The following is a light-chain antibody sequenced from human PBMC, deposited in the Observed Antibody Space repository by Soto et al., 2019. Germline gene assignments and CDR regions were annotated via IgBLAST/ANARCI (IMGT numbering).Light chain of an antibody. Sequence: EIVLTQSPGTLSLSPGERATLSCRASQNVNSDYLAWYQQKPGQAPRLLISDASNRAAGIPDRFSGSGSGTDFTLTISRLEPEDSAVYFCEQYGRSPLTFGPGTKVDIK. CDR2: DAS. CDR1: QNVNSDY. J-gene: IGKJ3*01. V-gene: IGKV3-20*01. CDR3: EQYGRSPLT.